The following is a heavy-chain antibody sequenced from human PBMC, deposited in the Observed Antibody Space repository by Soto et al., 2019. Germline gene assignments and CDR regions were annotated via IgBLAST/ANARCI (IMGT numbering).Heavy chain of an antibody. J-gene: IGHJ4*02. CDR2: ISYDGINK. Sequence: PVVSLILSCSSSVFTFISYAIHWVRQAPVNWLEWVAVISYDGINKYYEDSVKGRFTISIDNSKNTLYLQMNSLRAEDTAVYYCAREAMVRGVIIGGDFDYWGQGTMVTVSS. D-gene: IGHD3-10*01. V-gene: IGHV3-30-3*01. CDR3: AREAMVRGVIIGGDFDY. CDR1: VFTFISYA.